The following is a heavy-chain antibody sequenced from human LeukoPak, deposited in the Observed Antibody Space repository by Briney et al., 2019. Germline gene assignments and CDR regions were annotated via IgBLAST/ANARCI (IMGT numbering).Heavy chain of an antibody. Sequence: GGSLRLSYAPSGFTFSSYAMSWVRQAPGKGLEYVSAISSNGGSTYYANSVKGRFTISRDNSKNTLFLQMGSLRAEDMAVYYCARGGSIAARPIDYWGQGTLVTVSS. CDR3: ARGGSIAARPIDY. J-gene: IGHJ4*02. D-gene: IGHD6-6*01. CDR2: ISSNGGST. V-gene: IGHV3-64*01. CDR1: GFTFSSYA.